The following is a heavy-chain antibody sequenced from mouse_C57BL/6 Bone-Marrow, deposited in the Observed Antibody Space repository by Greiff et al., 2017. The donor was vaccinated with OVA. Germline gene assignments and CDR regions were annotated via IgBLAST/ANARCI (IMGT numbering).Heavy chain of an antibody. D-gene: IGHD1-1*01. CDR2: INPNNGGT. CDR1: GYTFTDYN. CDR3: ARRLLRWYFDV. Sequence: EVQLVESGPELVKPGASVKMSCKASGYTFTDYNMHWVKQSHGKSLEWIGYINPNNGGTSYNQKFKGKATLTVNKSSSTAYMELRSLTSEDSAVYYCARRLLRWYFDVWGTGTTVTVSS. V-gene: IGHV1-22*01. J-gene: IGHJ1*03.